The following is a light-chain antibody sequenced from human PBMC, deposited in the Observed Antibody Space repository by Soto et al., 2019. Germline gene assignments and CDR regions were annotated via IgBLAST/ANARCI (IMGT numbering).Light chain of an antibody. V-gene: IGLV2-8*01. CDR1: SRDVGGYDC. J-gene: IGLJ1*01. CDR2: EVS. CDR3: SSYAGINILYV. Sequence: QSVLTQPPSASGSPGQSVTISCTGISRDVGGYDCVSWYQQHPGKAPKLMMYEVSKRPSGVPDRFSGSKSGNTASLTVSGLQPEDEADYYCSSYAGINILYVFGTGTKV.